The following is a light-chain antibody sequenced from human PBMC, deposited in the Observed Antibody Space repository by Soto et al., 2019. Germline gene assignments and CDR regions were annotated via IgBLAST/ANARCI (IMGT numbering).Light chain of an antibody. CDR3: QQYNNRPPWT. J-gene: IGKJ1*01. Sequence: EIVMTQSPATLSVSPGEGATLSCRASQSIGSNLAWYQHKPGQAPRLLIYGASTRAADIPARFSGSGSGTEFTLTISSLQSEDFAVYYCQQYNNRPPWTFGQGTKVEIK. CDR1: QSIGSN. CDR2: GAS. V-gene: IGKV3-15*01.